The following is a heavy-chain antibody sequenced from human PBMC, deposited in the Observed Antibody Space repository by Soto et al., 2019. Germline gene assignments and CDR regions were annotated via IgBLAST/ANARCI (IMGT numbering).Heavy chain of an antibody. CDR1: GASVSNKTYY. CDR3: ARTPAVPNSLLSRYFFDP. J-gene: IGHJ5*02. Sequence: PSETLSLTCSVSGASVSNKTYYWSWIRQPPGKRLEWLGYVYYSGTTNYTPSLKGRFTMSLDLSKTQFSLRLTSVTAADKALDYCARTPAVPNSLLSRYFFDPWGQGTLVTVSS. D-gene: IGHD1-26*01. V-gene: IGHV4-61*01. CDR2: VYYSGTT.